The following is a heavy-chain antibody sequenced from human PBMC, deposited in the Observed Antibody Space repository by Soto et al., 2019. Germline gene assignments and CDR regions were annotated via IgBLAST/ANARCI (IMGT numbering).Heavy chain of an antibody. V-gene: IGHV3-30-3*01. J-gene: IGHJ5*02. D-gene: IGHD3-3*01. CDR3: ALHCTPRFLEWLSAYNGFDP. CDR1: GFTFSSYA. CDR2: ISYDGSNK. Sequence: QVQLVESGGGVVQPGRSLRLSCAASGFTFSSYAMHWVRQAPGKGLEWVAVISYDGSNKYYADSVKGRFTISRDNSKNTLYQQMNSLRAEDTAVYYCALHCTPRFLEWLSAYNGFDPWGQGTLVTVSS.